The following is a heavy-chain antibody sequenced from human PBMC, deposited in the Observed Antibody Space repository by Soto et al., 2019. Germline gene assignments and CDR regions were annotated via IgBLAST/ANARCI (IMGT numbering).Heavy chain of an antibody. V-gene: IGHV4-39*01. J-gene: IGHJ4*02. CDR2: VYDAGTT. Sequence: QVQLQESGPGLVKPSETLSLTCAVSGASVSRIGFHWGWIRQPPGQGLEWIGSVYDAGTTFYNPSVKRRVTISADKSKNHVSLRLTSVTAADTAVYYSARRGSGHTFDYWGQGPLVTFSS. D-gene: IGHD3-10*01. CDR1: GASVSRIGFH. CDR3: ARRGSGHTFDY.